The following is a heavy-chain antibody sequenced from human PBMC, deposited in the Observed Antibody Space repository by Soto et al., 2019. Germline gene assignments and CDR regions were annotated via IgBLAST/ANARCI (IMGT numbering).Heavy chain of an antibody. CDR2: IYPGDSDI. D-gene: IGHD3-22*01. Sequence: PVESVTISCKVSGYSFTTYWIVWVLQMPGKGLEWMGVIYPGDSDIRFSPSFQGQVTISADMSLSTAYLQWSSLRVSDTAMYYCARQAYRYDPNSFGYWGQGTMVTVSS. CDR3: ARQAYRYDPNSFGY. V-gene: IGHV5-51*01. J-gene: IGHJ4*02. CDR1: GYSFTTYW.